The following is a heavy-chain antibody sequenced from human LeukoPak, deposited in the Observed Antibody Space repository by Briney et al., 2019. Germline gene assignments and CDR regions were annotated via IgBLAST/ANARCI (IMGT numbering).Heavy chain of an antibody. CDR1: GGSISSGSHY. J-gene: IGHJ6*02. D-gene: IGHD3-10*01. CDR3: ARDGQLYFYGSDYYYGMDV. V-gene: IGHV4-31*03. CDR2: IYNSGRT. Sequence: SETLSLTCTVFGGSISSGSHYWSWIRQHPGKGLEWIGSIYNSGRTYYNPSLKNRLTISVDTSKNQFSLMLSSVSAADTAVYYCARDGQLYFYGSDYYYGMDVWGQGTTVTVSS.